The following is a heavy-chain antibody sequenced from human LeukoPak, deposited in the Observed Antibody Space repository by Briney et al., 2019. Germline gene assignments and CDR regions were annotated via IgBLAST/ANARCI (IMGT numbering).Heavy chain of an antibody. J-gene: IGHJ4*02. V-gene: IGHV3-7*01. D-gene: IGHD6-6*01. CDR1: GFTFSSYW. CDR2: IKQDGSEK. Sequence: AGGSLRLSCAASGFTFSSYWMTWVRQAPGKGLEWVANIKQDGSEKYYVDSVKGRFTISRDNAKNSLYLQMNSLRAEDTAVYYCATGSIAAPYYFDYWGQGTLVTVSS. CDR3: ATGSIAAPYYFDY.